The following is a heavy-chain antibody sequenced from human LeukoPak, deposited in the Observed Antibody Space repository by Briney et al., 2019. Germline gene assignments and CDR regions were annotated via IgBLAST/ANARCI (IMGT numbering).Heavy chain of an antibody. Sequence: GGSLTLSCAASGFTFSSYSVNWVRQAPGKGLEWVSSISSRSSYIYYADSVKGRFTISRDNAKNSLYLQMNSLRAEDTAVYYCAREGGGIAAGVYYFDYWGQGTLVTVSS. D-gene: IGHD6-13*01. CDR2: ISSRSSYI. CDR1: GFTFSSYS. J-gene: IGHJ4*02. CDR3: AREGGGIAAGVYYFDY. V-gene: IGHV3-21*01.